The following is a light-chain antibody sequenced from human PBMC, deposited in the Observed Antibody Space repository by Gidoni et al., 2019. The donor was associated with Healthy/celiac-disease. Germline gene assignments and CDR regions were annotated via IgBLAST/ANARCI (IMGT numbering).Light chain of an antibody. CDR2: QDS. Sequence: SSELTQPPSVSVSPGQTASITCSGDKMGDRYACWYQQKPGQSPVLVTYQDSKRPSGTPARFSGSNSGNTATLTISGTQAMDEADYYCQAWDSSRWVFGGGTKLTVL. V-gene: IGLV3-1*01. CDR3: QAWDSSRWV. CDR1: KMGDRY. J-gene: IGLJ3*02.